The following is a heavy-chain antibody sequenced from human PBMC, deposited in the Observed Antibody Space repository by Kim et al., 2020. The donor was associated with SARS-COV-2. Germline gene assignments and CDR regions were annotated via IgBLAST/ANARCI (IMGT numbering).Heavy chain of an antibody. D-gene: IGHD3-22*01. CDR2: IYHSGST. V-gene: IGHV4-38-2*02. J-gene: IGHJ4*02. CDR1: GYSISSGYY. CDR3: ARDLRFSIRHNPYYYDSSGGLGY. Sequence: SETLSLTCTVSGYSISSGYYWGWIRQPPGKGLEWIGSIYHSGSTYYNPSLKSRVTISVDTSKNQFSLKLSSVTAADTAVYYCARDLRFSIRHNPYYYDSSGGLGYWGQGTLVTVSS.